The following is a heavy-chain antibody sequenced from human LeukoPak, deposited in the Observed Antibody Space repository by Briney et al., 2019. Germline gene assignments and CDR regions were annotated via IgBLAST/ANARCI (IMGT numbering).Heavy chain of an antibody. V-gene: IGHV4-34*01. Sequence: SETLSLTCAVYGGSFSGYYWSWIRQPPGKGLEWIGEINHSGSTNYNPSLKSRVTISVDTSKNQFSLKLSSVTAADTAVYYCAGYSSSWHGIDYWGQGTLVTVSS. D-gene: IGHD6-13*01. CDR2: INHSGST. J-gene: IGHJ4*02. CDR1: GGSFSGYY. CDR3: AGYSSSWHGIDY.